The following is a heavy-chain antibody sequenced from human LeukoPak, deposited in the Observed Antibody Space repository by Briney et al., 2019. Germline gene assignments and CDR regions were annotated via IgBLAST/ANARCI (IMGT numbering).Heavy chain of an antibody. CDR2: IYYSGST. V-gene: IGHV4-39*01. D-gene: IGHD3-10*01. Sequence: PSETLSLTCTVSGGSISSSSYYWGWIRQPPGKGLEWIGSIYYSGSTYYNPSLKSRVTISVDTSKNQFSLKLSSVTAADTAVYYCARLRSGYDAFDIWGQGKMVTVSS. J-gene: IGHJ3*02. CDR1: GGSISSSSYY. CDR3: ARLRSGYDAFDI.